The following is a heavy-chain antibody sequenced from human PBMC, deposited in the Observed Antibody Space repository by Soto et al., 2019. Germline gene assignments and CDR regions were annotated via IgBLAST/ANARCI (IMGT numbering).Heavy chain of an antibody. CDR2: ISGGAEGA. CDR1: GFTFSSHA. CDR3: ARDLWWYLH. Sequence: EVQLLESGGGLVQPGGALRLSCAASGFTFSSHAMSWVRQAPGKGLEWLSSISGGAEGAYYADSVQGRFTISRDNSKNTLYLQMTSLRAEDTAVYYCARDLWWYLHWGQGTLVTVSS. J-gene: IGHJ4*02. D-gene: IGHD2-15*01. V-gene: IGHV3-23*01.